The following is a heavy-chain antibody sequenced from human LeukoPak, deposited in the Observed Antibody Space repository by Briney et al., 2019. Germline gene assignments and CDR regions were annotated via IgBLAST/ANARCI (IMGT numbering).Heavy chain of an antibody. D-gene: IGHD5-18*01. CDR3: ARDTAAVYSYGDMDDY. CDR1: GYTFTSYD. J-gene: IGHJ4*02. CDR2: ISAYNGNT. V-gene: IGHV1-18*01. Sequence: GASVKVSCKASGYTFTSYDINWVRQATGQGLEWMGWISAYNGNTNYAQKLQGRVTMTTDTSTSTAYMELRSLRSDDTAVYYCARDTAAVYSYGDMDDYWGQGTLVTVSS.